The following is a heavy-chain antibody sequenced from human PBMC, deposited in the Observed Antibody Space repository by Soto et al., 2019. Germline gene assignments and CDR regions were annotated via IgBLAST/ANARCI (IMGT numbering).Heavy chain of an antibody. V-gene: IGHV1-69*13. CDR3: ARDGLYGDYGANYYYGMDV. CDR2: IIPIFGTA. Sequence: ASVKVSCKASGGTFSSYAISWVRQAPGQGLEWMGGIIPIFGTANYAQKFQGRVTITADESTSTAYMELSSLRSEDTAVYYCARDGLYGDYGANYYYGMDVWGQGTTVTVSS. D-gene: IGHD4-17*01. J-gene: IGHJ6*02. CDR1: GGTFSSYA.